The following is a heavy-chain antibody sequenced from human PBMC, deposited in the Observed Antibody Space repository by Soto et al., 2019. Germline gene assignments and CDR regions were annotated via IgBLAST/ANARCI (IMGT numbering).Heavy chain of an antibody. J-gene: IGHJ5*02. CDR2: IYYSGST. CDR1: GGSISSGGYY. D-gene: IGHD6-6*01. V-gene: IGHV4-31*03. Sequence: TLSLTCTVPGGSISSGGYYWSWLRQHPGTGLEWIGYIYYSGSTYDNPSLKSRVTIAVDTSKNQFSLKLSSGAAADTAGYYCARERIARRFFGVLWFDPWGQGTLVTVSS. CDR3: ARERIARRFFGVLWFDP.